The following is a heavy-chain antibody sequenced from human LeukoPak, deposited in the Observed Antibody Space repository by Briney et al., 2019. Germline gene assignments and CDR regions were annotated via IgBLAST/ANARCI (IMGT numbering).Heavy chain of an antibody. CDR2: IHYSGHT. D-gene: IGHD3-9*01. CDR3: ARHGYDTGNYLAHFDY. J-gene: IGHJ4*02. CDR1: GGSISSYY. V-gene: IGHV4-59*08. Sequence: SETLSLTFTVPGGSISSYYWSCLRQPPGKGLEWIAYIHYSGHTNYNPSLKSRVTISVDTSKNQFSLKLSSVTAADTAVYYCARHGYDTGNYLAHFDYWGQGTLVTVSS.